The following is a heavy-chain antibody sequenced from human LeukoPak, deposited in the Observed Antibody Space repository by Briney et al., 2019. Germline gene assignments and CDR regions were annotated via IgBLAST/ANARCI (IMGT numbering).Heavy chain of an antibody. Sequence: PGGSLRLSCAASGFTFSSYWMSWVRQAPGKGLEGVANIKQDGGEKNYVDAVKGRFSISRDNAKSSLYLQMNSVRADDTAVYFCARETVYGSRSYHPYWGQGTLVTVSS. D-gene: IGHD3-10*01. V-gene: IGHV3-7*04. CDR2: IKQDGGEK. CDR3: ARETVYGSRSYHPY. CDR1: GFTFSSYW. J-gene: IGHJ4*02.